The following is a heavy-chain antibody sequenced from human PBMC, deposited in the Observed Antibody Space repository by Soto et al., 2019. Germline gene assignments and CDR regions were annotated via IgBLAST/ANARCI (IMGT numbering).Heavy chain of an antibody. Sequence: GGSQRLSYAASGFTFSSYSMNWVRQAPGKGLEWVSSISSSSSYIYYAESVKGRFTISRDNAKNSLYLQMSSLRAEDTAVYYCARDREGVGAGLFWGQGTMVTVSS. D-gene: IGHD1-26*01. CDR2: ISSSSSYI. J-gene: IGHJ3*01. V-gene: IGHV3-21*01. CDR1: GFTFSSYS. CDR3: ARDREGVGAGLF.